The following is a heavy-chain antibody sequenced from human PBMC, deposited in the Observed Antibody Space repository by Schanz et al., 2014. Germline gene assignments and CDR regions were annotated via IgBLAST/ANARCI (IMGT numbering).Heavy chain of an antibody. V-gene: IGHV1-18*01. CDR1: GDTFDNFG. Sequence: QVQLVQSGAEVKKPGSSVKVSCKATGDTFDNFGITWVRQAPGQGLEWMGWISVHNGNTNYAQKFQGRVTMTTDTSTSTAYMELRSLRSDDTAVYYCARGQWPFYWGQGTLVTVSS. J-gene: IGHJ4*02. CDR2: ISVHNGNT. D-gene: IGHD6-19*01. CDR3: ARGQWPFY.